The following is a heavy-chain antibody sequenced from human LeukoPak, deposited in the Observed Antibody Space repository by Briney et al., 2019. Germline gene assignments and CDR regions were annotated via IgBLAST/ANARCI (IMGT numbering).Heavy chain of an antibody. CDR1: GFTFSSYD. Sequence: GGSLRLSCAASGFTFSSYDMHWVRQATGKGLEWVSAIGTAGDTYYPGSVKGRFTISRENAKNSLYLQMNSLRAGDTAVYYCARATRYYDYVWGSLAFDIWGQGTMVTVSS. D-gene: IGHD3-16*01. CDR2: IGTAGDT. J-gene: IGHJ3*02. V-gene: IGHV3-13*01. CDR3: ARATRYYDYVWGSLAFDI.